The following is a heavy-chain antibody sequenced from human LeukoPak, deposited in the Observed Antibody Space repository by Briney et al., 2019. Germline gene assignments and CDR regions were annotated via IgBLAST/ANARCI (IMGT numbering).Heavy chain of an antibody. V-gene: IGHV3-23*01. J-gene: IGHJ4*02. CDR2: ISGSGGTT. CDR3: ARESAYAFWY. D-gene: IGHD3-3*01. CDR1: GFTFNNYA. Sequence: GGSLRLSCAASGFTFNNYAMNWVRQAPGKGLEWVSVISGSGGTTYYADSVKGRFTISRDSSKNTLYLQMNSLRDEDTAVYYCARESAYAFWYWGQGTLVAVSS.